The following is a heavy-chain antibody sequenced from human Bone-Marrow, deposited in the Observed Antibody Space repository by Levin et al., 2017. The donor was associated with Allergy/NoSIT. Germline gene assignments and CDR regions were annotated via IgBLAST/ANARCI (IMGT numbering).Heavy chain of an antibody. Sequence: GASVKVSCKASGFTFISYHLNWVRQAPGQGLEWMGWMNPNSGRTQLAQKFQGRVTMTRNTPVSTAYLDLSSRTSEDTAVYFCARDPGPLSNCFTSYYSFYCLDVWGQGTTVTVSS. V-gene: IGHV1-8*01. J-gene: IGHJ6*02. CDR3: ARDPGPLSNCFTSYYSFYCLDV. D-gene: IGHD4-11*01. CDR2: MNPNSGRT. CDR1: GFTFISYH.